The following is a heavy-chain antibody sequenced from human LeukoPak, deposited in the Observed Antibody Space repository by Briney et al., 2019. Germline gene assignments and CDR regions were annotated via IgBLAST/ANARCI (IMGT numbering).Heavy chain of an antibody. CDR1: GYTFTSYY. Sequence: GASVKVSCKASGYTFTSYYMHWVRQSPGQGLEWMGIINPSGGSTSYAQKFQGRVTMTRDTSTSTVYMELSSLRSEDTAVYYCARDRLPPYDSSGYALDYWGQGTLVTVSS. J-gene: IGHJ4*02. V-gene: IGHV1-46*01. CDR3: ARDRLPPYDSSGYALDY. D-gene: IGHD3-22*01. CDR2: INPSGGST.